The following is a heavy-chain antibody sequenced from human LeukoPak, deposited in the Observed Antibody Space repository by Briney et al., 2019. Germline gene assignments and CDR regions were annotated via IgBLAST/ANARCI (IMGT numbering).Heavy chain of an antibody. Sequence: GESLKISCKGSGYSFTTYWIGWVRQMPGKGLEWMGIIYPGDSDTRYSPSFQGQVTISADKSISTAYLQWSSLKASDTAMYYCARCRVYSSGWTYTDAFDIWGQGTMVTVSS. J-gene: IGHJ3*02. D-gene: IGHD6-19*01. V-gene: IGHV5-51*01. CDR1: GYSFTTYW. CDR2: IYPGDSDT. CDR3: ARCRVYSSGWTYTDAFDI.